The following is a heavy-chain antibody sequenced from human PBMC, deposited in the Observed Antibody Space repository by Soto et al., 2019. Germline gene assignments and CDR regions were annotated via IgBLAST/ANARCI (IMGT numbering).Heavy chain of an antibody. CDR1: GGSISSGDYY. J-gene: IGHJ5*02. CDR3: ARDRGGYRDTGALDP. CDR2: IYYSGAT. V-gene: IGHV4-30-4*01. Sequence: SETLSLTCTVSGGSISSGDYYWSWIRQPPGKGLEWIGFIYYSGATYYNPALKSRVSISVDTSKNQFSLRLRSVTAADTAVYYCARDRGGYRDTGALDPWGQGALVTVSS. D-gene: IGHD3-16*02.